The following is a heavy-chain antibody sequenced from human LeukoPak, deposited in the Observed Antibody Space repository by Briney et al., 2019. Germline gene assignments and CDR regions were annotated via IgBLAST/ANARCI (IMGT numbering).Heavy chain of an antibody. CDR1: GFIFSNYN. CDR3: VRVVPETGTLDY. CDR2: ISSSSSYM. Sequence: PGGSLRLSCAASGFIFSNYNMNWVRQAPGKGLQWLASISSSSSYMFYADSVEGRFSISRDNAKKSLYLQMNSLRSEDTALYYCVRVVPETGTLDYWGQGALVTVSS. V-gene: IGHV3-21*01. D-gene: IGHD1-1*01. J-gene: IGHJ4*02.